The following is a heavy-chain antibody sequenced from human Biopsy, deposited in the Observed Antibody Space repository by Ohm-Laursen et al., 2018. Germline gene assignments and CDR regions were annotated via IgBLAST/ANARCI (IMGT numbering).Heavy chain of an antibody. Sequence: SETLSLTCNVSGGNINNYYWSWIRQPAGKGLEWIGRISPGGSTNYNPSLKSRVTMSVDTSKKQLSLRLRSVTAADTAMYYRASVVLGPTNDAFDLWGQGTMVVVSS. CDR1: GGNINNYY. V-gene: IGHV4-4*07. D-gene: IGHD3-22*01. CDR2: ISPGGST. J-gene: IGHJ3*01. CDR3: ASVVLGPTNDAFDL.